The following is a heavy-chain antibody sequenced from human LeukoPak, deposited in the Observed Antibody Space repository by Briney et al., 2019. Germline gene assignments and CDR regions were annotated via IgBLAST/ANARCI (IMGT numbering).Heavy chain of an antibody. J-gene: IGHJ5*02. D-gene: IGHD1-26*01. V-gene: IGHV1-2*02. Sequence: ASVKVSCKASGYTFTSYYMHWVRQAPGQGLEWMGWINPNSGGTNYAQKFQGRVTMTRDTSISTAYMELSRLRSDDTAVYYCASWEGLQENWFDPWGQGTLVTVSS. CDR3: ASWEGLQENWFDP. CDR1: GYTFTSYY. CDR2: INPNSGGT.